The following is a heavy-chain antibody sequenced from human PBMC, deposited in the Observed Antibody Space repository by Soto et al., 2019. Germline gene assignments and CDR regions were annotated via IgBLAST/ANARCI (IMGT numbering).Heavy chain of an antibody. CDR1: GFIFSTYS. CDR3: ARETDGMDV. CDR2: TTFDGINK. V-gene: IGHV3-30*03. J-gene: IGHJ6*02. Sequence: PGGSLRPSCAASGFIFSTYSMHWVRQAPGKGLEWVAVTTFDGINKYNADSVKGRFTISRDASKKTVYLQMNSLTTEDTAVYFCARETDGMDVWGQGTTVTVSS.